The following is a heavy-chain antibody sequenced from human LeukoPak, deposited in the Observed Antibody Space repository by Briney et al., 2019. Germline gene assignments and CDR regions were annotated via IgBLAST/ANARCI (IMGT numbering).Heavy chain of an antibody. Sequence: GGSLRLSCAASGFTFSSYGMHRVRQAPGKGLEWVAVIWYDGSNKYYADSVKGRFTISRDNSKNTLYLQMNSLRAEDTSVYYCASGRLSGKGFDYWGQGTLVTVSS. CDR1: GFTFSSYG. CDR3: ASGRLSGKGFDY. J-gene: IGHJ4*02. V-gene: IGHV3-33*01. D-gene: IGHD1-26*01. CDR2: IWYDGSNK.